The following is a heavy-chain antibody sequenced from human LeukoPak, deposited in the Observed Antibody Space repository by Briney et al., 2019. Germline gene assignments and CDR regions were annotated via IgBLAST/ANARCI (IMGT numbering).Heavy chain of an antibody. V-gene: IGHV3-53*01. Sequence: GGSLRLSCAASGFTVSNNYMSWVRQAPGKGLEWVSVIYSGGSTYYADFVKGRFTISRDTSRNTLFLHMNSLGAEGTAVYYCATLYGSGSFWGQGTLVTVSS. D-gene: IGHD3-10*01. CDR3: ATLYGSGSF. CDR1: GFTVSNNY. J-gene: IGHJ4*02. CDR2: IYSGGST.